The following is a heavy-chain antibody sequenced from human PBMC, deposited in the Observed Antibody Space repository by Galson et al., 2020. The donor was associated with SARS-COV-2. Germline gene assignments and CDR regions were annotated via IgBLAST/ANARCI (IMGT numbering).Heavy chain of an antibody. D-gene: IGHD3-3*01. CDR2: ISYDGSNK. J-gene: IGHJ5*02. CDR1: GFTFSSYA. V-gene: IGHV3-30*04. Sequence: GGSLRLSCAASGFTFSSYAMHWVRQAPGKGLEWVAVISYDGSNKYYADSVKGRFTISRDNSKNTLYLQMNSLRAEDTAVYYCARSPIRITIFGVPERWFDPWGQGTLVTVSS. CDR3: ARSPIRITIFGVPERWFDP.